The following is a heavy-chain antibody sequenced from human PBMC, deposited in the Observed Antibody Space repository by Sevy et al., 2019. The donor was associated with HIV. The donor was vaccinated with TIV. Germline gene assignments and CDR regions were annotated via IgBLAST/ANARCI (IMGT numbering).Heavy chain of an antibody. D-gene: IGHD1-26*01. V-gene: IGHV4-61*01. CDR1: GGSVSSGSYY. CDR2: IYYSGST. J-gene: IGHJ4*02. CDR3: ARDRSGSSYPHFDY. Sequence: SETLSLTCTVSGGSVSSGSYYWSWIRQPPGKGLEWIGYIYYSGSTNYNPSLKSRVTISVDTSKNQFSLKLSSVTAADTAVYYCARDRSGSSYPHFDYWGQGTLVTVSS.